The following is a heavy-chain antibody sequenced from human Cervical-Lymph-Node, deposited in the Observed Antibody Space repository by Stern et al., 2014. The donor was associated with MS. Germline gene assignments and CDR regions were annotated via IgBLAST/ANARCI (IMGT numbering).Heavy chain of an antibody. V-gene: IGHV1-69*01. CDR1: GGAFNTYA. CDR3: ATPVSVTVGAMDV. CDR2: IIPIFGTP. J-gene: IGHJ6*02. Sequence: QVQLGQSGAEVKKPGSSVKVSCKASGGAFNTYAINWVRQARGRALEWMGGIIPIFGTPNYAQRFKGRVTIGADEATTTAYMDLSSLTYEDTAVYYCATPVSVTVGAMDVWGQGTAVTVSS. D-gene: IGHD2-21*02.